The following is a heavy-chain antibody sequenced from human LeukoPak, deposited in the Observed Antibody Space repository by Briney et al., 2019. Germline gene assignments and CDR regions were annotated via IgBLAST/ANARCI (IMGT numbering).Heavy chain of an antibody. Sequence: GGSLRLSCAASGFTFKNYAMYWVRQAPGKGLEWVSAIIESGESTYYTDSVKGRFTISRDNSKSTLYLQMNSLRAEDTAVYYCAAGYDGTWDFQHWGQGTLVTVSS. CDR2: IIESGEST. CDR1: GFTFKNYA. V-gene: IGHV3-23*01. J-gene: IGHJ1*01. D-gene: IGHD1-14*01. CDR3: AAGYDGTWDFQH.